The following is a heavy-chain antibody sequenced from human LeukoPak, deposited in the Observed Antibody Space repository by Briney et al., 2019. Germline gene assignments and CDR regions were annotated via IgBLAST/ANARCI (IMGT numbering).Heavy chain of an antibody. D-gene: IGHD1-26*01. CDR3: ASHSSTTNFDY. CDR1: GGSISSSSYY. Sequence: SETLSLTXTVSGGSISSSSYYWGWIRQPPGKGLEWIGSIYYSGSTYYNPSLKSRVTISVDTSKNQFSLKLSSVTAADTAVCYCASHSSTTNFDYWGQGTLVTVSS. CDR2: IYYSGST. V-gene: IGHV4-39*01. J-gene: IGHJ4*02.